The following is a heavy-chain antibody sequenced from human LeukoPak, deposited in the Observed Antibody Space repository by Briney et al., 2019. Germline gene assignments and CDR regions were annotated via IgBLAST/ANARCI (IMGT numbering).Heavy chain of an antibody. CDR1: GYTFTSYD. D-gene: IGHD3-10*01. J-gene: IGHJ6*02. CDR3: ARAPGSMVRGVITYYYGMDV. V-gene: IGHV7-4-1*02. Sequence: EASVKVSCKASGYTFTSYDINWVRQATGQGLEWMGWMNTNTGNPTYAQGFTGRFVFSLDTSVSTAYLQISSLKAEDTAVYYCARAPGSMVRGVITYYYGMDVWGQGTTVTVSS. CDR2: MNTNTGNP.